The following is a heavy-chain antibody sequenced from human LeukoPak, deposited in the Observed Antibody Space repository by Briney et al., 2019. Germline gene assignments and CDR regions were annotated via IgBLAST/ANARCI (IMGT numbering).Heavy chain of an antibody. Sequence: GGSLRLSCAASGFTFSSYGMNWVRQAPGKGLEWLSGVSPPGGGTYYADSVKGRFTISRDNSKNTLYLQMNSLRAEDTAVYYCAKSGLNRFDYWGQGTLVTVSS. J-gene: IGHJ4*02. CDR3: AKSGLNRFDY. CDR1: GFTFSSYG. V-gene: IGHV3-23*01. D-gene: IGHD2-15*01. CDR2: VSPPGGGT.